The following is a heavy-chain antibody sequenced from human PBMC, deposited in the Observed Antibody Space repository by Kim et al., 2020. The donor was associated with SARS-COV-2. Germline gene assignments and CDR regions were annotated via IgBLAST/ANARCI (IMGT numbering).Heavy chain of an antibody. J-gene: IGHJ6*02. CDR3: ARLTGTQDSGMDV. CDR1: GDTVSNNIAS. D-gene: IGHD1-20*01. Sequence: SQTLSLTCAISGDTVSNNIASWNWIRQSPLRGLEWLGGTYYRSRWYNDYAVSVKSRITINPDTSKNQLSLQLNSVTPEDTAIYYCARLTGTQDSGMDVWGQGTTVTVSS. CDR2: TYYRSRWYN. V-gene: IGHV6-1*01.